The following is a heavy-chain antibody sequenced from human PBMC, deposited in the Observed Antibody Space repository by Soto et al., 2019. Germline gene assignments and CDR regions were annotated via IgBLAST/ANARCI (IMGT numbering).Heavy chain of an antibody. D-gene: IGHD2-2*01. CDR3: ARDPSTSLVWYGMDV. J-gene: IGHJ6*02. CDR2: ISYDGSNK. Sequence: QVPLVESGGGVVQPGRSLRLSCAASGFTFSSYAMHWVRQAPGKGLEWVAVISYDGSNKYYADSVKGRFTISRDNSKNTLYLQMNSLRAEDTAVYYCARDPSTSLVWYGMDVWGQGTTVTVSS. V-gene: IGHV3-30-3*01. CDR1: GFTFSSYA.